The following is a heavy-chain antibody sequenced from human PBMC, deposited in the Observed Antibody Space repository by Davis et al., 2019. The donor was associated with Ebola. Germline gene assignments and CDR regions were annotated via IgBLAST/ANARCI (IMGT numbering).Heavy chain of an antibody. CDR1: GYSFSTYW. CDR2: IFPDDSDT. V-gene: IGHV5-51*01. J-gene: IGHJ4*02. Sequence: KVSCKGSGYSFSTYWIAWVRQMPGKGLEWMGVIFPDDSDTRYSPSFQGQVTISADKSITTAYLQWSSLKASDTGIYFCARHGSGGSFEYWGQGTLITVSS. CDR3: ARHGSGGSFEY. D-gene: IGHD2-15*01.